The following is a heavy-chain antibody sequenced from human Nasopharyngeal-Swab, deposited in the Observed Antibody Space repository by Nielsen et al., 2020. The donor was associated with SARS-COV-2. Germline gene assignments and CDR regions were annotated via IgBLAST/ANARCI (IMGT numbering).Heavy chain of an antibody. D-gene: IGHD6-19*01. J-gene: IGHJ4*02. Sequence: SETLSLTCTVYGGSFGGYYWSWIRQPPGKGLEWIGEINHSGSTNYNPSLKSRVTISVDTSKNQFSLKLSSVTAADTAVYYCAREWYSSGWYGVWGQGTLVTVSS. V-gene: IGHV4-34*01. CDR1: GGSFGGYY. CDR2: INHSGST. CDR3: AREWYSSGWYGV.